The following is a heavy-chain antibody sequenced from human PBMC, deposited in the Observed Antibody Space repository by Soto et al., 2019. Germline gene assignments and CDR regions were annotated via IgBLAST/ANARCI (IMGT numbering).Heavy chain of an antibody. CDR1: GYTFTTYG. CDR2: ISAHNGNT. CDR3: ARDESPSNDWYDAFDI. J-gene: IGHJ3*02. V-gene: IGHV1-18*01. D-gene: IGHD6-19*01. Sequence: QVQLVQSGAEVKKPGASVNVSCKASGYTFTTYGISWVRQAPGQGLEWLGWISAHNGNTNYAQKLQGRVTMTTDTSTSTAYMELRSLRSADTGVYYSARDESPSNDWYDAFDIWGQGTMVTVSS.